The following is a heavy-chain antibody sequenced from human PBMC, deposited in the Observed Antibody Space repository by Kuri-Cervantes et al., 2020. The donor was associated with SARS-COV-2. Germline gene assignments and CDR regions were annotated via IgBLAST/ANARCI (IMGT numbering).Heavy chain of an antibody. Sequence: LSLTCAVSGFTFSSYAMHWVRQAPGKGLEWVAVISYDGSNKYYADSVKGRFTISRDNSKNTLYLQMNILRTEDTALYYCAKDFGYGVDIVDRGVRYYYYMDVWGKGTTVTVSS. CDR3: AKDFGYGVDIVDRGVRYYYYMDV. J-gene: IGHJ6*03. V-gene: IGHV3-30-3*01. CDR2: ISYDGSNK. D-gene: IGHD5-12*01. CDR1: GFTFSSYA.